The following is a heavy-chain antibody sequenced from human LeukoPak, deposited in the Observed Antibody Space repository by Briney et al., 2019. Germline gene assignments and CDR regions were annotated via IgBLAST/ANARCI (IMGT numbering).Heavy chain of an antibody. J-gene: IGHJ4*02. CDR2: IYTSGST. Sequence: SETLPLTCTVSGGSISSYYWSWIRQPAGKGLEWIGRIYTSGSTNYNPSLKSRVTISVDKSNNQFSLKLSSVTAADTAVYYCARSPVVVPAAIDYWGQGTLVTVSS. CDR1: GGSISSYY. CDR3: ARSPVVVPAAIDY. V-gene: IGHV4-4*07. D-gene: IGHD2-2*01.